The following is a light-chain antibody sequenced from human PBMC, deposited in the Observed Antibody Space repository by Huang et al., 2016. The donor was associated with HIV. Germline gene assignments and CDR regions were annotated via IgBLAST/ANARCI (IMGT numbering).Light chain of an antibody. CDR2: TAS. CDR1: QNITKS. J-gene: IGKJ1*01. CDR3: QQSFSVPRT. Sequence: DIQMTQSPPSLSASVGDRVTFTCRAKQNITKSLNWYQQKPGKAPTLLIYTASTVESGVPSRFSGGGSGSRFTLNITNLQPEDVATYYCQQSFSVPRTFG. V-gene: IGKV1-39*01.